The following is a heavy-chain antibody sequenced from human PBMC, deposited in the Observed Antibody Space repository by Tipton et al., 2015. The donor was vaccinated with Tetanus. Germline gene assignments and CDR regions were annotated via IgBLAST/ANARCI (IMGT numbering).Heavy chain of an antibody. Sequence: TLSLTCTVSGGSISSGGYYWSWISQHPGKCLEWIGDIYYSGSTYYNPSLKSRVTISVDTSKNQCSLKLNSGTATATAVYYCARDQARGARGGNYFDYWGPGALVTVSS. CDR2: IYYSGST. J-gene: IGHJ4*02. V-gene: IGHV4-31*03. CDR3: ARDQARGARGGNYFDY. CDR1: GGSISSGGYY. D-gene: IGHD1-26*01.